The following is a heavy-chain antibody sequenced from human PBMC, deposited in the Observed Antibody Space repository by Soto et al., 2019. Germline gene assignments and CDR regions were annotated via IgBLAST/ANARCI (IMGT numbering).Heavy chain of an antibody. Sequence: QVQLQQWGAGLLKPSETLSLTCAVYGGSFSGYYWSWIRQPPGKGLEWIGEINHSGSTNYNPSLKSRVNISVDTSKNQFSLKLSSVTAADTAVYYCASMITFGGASNWFDPWGQGTLVTVSS. D-gene: IGHD3-16*01. V-gene: IGHV4-34*01. J-gene: IGHJ5*02. CDR3: ASMITFGGASNWFDP. CDR2: INHSGST. CDR1: GGSFSGYY.